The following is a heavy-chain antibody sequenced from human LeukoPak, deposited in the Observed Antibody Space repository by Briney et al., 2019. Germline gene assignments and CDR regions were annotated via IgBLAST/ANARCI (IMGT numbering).Heavy chain of an antibody. V-gene: IGHV1-2*02. D-gene: IGHD3-10*01. CDR2: INPNSGGT. CDR1: GYTFTGYY. CDR3: ARGKDYGSGSSRRWFDP. Sequence: ASVKVSCKASGYTFTGYYMHWVRQAPGQGLEWMGWINPNSGGTNYAQKSQGRVTMTRDTSISTAYMGLSRLRSDDTAVYYCARGKDYGSGSSRRWFDPWGQGTLVTVSS. J-gene: IGHJ5*02.